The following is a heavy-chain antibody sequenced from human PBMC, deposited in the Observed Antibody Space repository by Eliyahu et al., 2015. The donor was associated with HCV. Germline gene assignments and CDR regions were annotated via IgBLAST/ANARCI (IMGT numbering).Heavy chain of an antibody. D-gene: IGHD3-9*01. CDR3: ASTHYDILTGYYFFDY. J-gene: IGHJ4*02. Sequence: EVQLVESGGGLVQPGGSLRLSCAASGFXFXXXEMNWVRQAPGKGLXWVSYISSSGSTIYYADSVKGRFTISRDNAKNSLYLQMNSLRAEDTAVYYCASTHYDILTGYYFFDYWGQGTLVTVSS. V-gene: IGHV3-48*03. CDR2: ISSSGSTI. CDR1: GFXFXXXE.